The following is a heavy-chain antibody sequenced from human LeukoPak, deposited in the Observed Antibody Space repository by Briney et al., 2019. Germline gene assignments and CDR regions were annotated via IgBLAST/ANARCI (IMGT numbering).Heavy chain of an antibody. CDR2: INWNGGST. CDR3: ARGLGDSSGYLDY. J-gene: IGHJ4*02. CDR1: GFTFDDYG. V-gene: IGHV3-20*04. D-gene: IGHD3-22*01. Sequence: GGSLRLSCAASGFTFDDYGMSWVRQAPGKGLEWVSGINWNGGSTGYADSVKGRFTISRDNSKNTLYLQMNSLRAEDTAVYYCARGLGDSSGYLDYWGQGTLVTVSS.